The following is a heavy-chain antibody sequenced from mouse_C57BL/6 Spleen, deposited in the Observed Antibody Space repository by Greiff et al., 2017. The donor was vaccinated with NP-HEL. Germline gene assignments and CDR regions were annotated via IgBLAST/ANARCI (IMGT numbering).Heavy chain of an antibody. V-gene: IGHV1-19*01. D-gene: IGHD6-1*01. CDR3: ARDSSYAMDY. J-gene: IGHJ4*01. Sequence: EVQLQQSGPVLVKPGASVKMSCKASGYTFTDYYMNWVKQSHGKSLEWIGVINPYNGGTSYNQKFKGKATLTVDKSSSTAYMELNSLTSEDSEVYYCARDSSYAMDYWGQGTSVTVSS. CDR1: GYTFTDYY. CDR2: INPYNGGT.